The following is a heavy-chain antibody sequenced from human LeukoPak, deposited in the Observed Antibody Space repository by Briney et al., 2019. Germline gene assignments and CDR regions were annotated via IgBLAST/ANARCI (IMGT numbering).Heavy chain of an antibody. D-gene: IGHD3-10*01. CDR1: GGTFISYA. CDR3: ARVLVRGVGAFDI. CDR2: IIPIFGTA. J-gene: IGHJ3*02. Sequence: ASVKVSCKASGGTFISYAISWVRQAPGQGLEWMGGIIPIFGTANYAQKFQGRVTITADESTSTAYMELSSLRSEDTAVYYCARVLVRGVGAFDIWGQGTMVTVSS. V-gene: IGHV1-69*13.